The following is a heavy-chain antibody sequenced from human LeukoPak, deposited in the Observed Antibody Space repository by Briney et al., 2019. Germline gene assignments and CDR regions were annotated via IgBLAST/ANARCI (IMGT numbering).Heavy chain of an antibody. CDR1: GFTFSDYY. J-gene: IGHJ4*02. V-gene: IGHV3-53*01. D-gene: IGHD4-23*01. Sequence: GGSLRLSCAASGFTFSDYYMSWIRQAPGKGLEWVSVIYSGGSTYYADSVKGRFTISRDNSKNTLYLQMNSLRAEDTAVYYCASGLRWSYWGQGTLVTVSS. CDR2: IYSGGST. CDR3: ASGLRWSY.